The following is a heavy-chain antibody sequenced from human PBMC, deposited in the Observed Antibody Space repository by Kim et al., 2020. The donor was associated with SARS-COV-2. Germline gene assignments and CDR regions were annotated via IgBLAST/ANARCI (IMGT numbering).Heavy chain of an antibody. Sequence: SETLSLTCTVSGGSISSGGYYWSWIRQHPGKGLEWIGYIYYSGSTYYNPSLKSRVTISVDTSKNQFSLKLSSVTAADTAVYYCARVGVYGSGSYSEYPFDYWGQGTLVTVSS. CDR1: GGSISSGGYY. CDR2: IYYSGST. J-gene: IGHJ4*02. V-gene: IGHV4-31*03. CDR3: ARVGVYGSGSYSEYPFDY. D-gene: IGHD3-10*01.